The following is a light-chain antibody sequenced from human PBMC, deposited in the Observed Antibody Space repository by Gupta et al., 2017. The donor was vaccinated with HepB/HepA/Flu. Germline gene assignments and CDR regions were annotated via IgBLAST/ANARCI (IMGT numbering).Light chain of an antibody. J-gene: IGLJ2*01. Sequence: QSALTQPASVSASPGQSITISCTGTSSDVGGYNYVSWYQQHPGKVPKLMIYDVSDRPSGVSNRFSGSKSGNTASLTISGLQAEDEADYYCSSYTSTSTLVVFGGGTKLTVL. CDR2: DVS. CDR1: SSDVGGYNY. V-gene: IGLV2-14*01. CDR3: SSYTSTSTLVV.